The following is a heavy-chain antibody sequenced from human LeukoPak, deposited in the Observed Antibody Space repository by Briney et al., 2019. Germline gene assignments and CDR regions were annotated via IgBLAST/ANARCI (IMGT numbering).Heavy chain of an antibody. J-gene: IGHJ4*02. CDR3: AKDSGFGYSGSYFDY. D-gene: IGHD1-26*01. V-gene: IGHV3-23*01. CDR2: ISGSGGST. Sequence: GGSLRLSCAASGFTFSSYAMSWVRQAPGKGLEWVSAISGSGGSTYYADSVKGRFTISRDNSKNTLYLQMNSLRAEDTAVYCCAKDSGFGYSGSYFDYWGQGTLVTVSS. CDR1: GFTFSSYA.